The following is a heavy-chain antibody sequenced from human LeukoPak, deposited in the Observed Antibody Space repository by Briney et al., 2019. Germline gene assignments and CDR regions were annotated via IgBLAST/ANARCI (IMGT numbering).Heavy chain of an antibody. V-gene: IGHV3-21*01. CDR1: GFTFSSYS. CDR2: ISSSSYI. J-gene: IGHJ4*02. Sequence: GGSLRLSCAASGFTFSSYSMNWVRQAPGKGLEWVSSISSSSYIYYADSVKGRFTISRDNAKNSLYLQMNSLRAEDTAVYYCAREPLKLLWFGEPSGYWGQGTLVTVSS. CDR3: AREPLKLLWFGEPSGY. D-gene: IGHD3-10*01.